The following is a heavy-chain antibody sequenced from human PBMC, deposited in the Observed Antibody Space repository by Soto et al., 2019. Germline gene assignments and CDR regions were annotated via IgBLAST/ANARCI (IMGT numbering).Heavy chain of an antibody. Sequence: SQTLSLTCAITGDSVSSNSAGWSRVRQSPSRGLEWLGRTYYRSKWYYEYAVSVRGRITINPDTSKNQYSLQLNSVTPEDTAVYFCARGEQYRGRIFDYWGQGTLVTVSS. CDR3: ARGEQYRGRIFDY. J-gene: IGHJ4*01. D-gene: IGHD1-26*01. CDR2: TYYRSKWYY. CDR1: GDSVSSNSAG. V-gene: IGHV6-1*01.